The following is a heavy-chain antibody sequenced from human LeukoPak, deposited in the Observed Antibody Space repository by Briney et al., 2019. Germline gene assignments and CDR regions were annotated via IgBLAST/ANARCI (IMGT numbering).Heavy chain of an antibody. Sequence: ASVKVSCKASGYTFTSYDINWVRQATGQGLEWMGWMNPNSGNTGYAQKFQGRVTMTRNTSISTAYMELSSLRSEDTAVYYCARGWGYCSGGSCASDWYFDLWGRGTLVTVSS. CDR1: GYTFTSYD. CDR3: ARGWGYCSGGSCASDWYFDL. V-gene: IGHV1-8*01. J-gene: IGHJ2*01. D-gene: IGHD2-15*01. CDR2: MNPNSGNT.